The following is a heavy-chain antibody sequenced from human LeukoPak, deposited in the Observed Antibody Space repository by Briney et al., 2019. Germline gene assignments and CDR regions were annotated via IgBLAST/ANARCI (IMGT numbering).Heavy chain of an antibody. CDR3: ATFPCSSTSCYIDY. J-gene: IGHJ4*02. Sequence: SETLSLTCAVYGGSFSGYYWSWIRQPPGKGLEWIGEINHSGSTNYNPSLKSRVTISVDTSKSQFSLKLSSVTAADTAVYYCATFPCSSTSCYIDYWGQGTLVTVSS. CDR1: GGSFSGYY. CDR2: INHSGST. V-gene: IGHV4-34*01. D-gene: IGHD2-2*02.